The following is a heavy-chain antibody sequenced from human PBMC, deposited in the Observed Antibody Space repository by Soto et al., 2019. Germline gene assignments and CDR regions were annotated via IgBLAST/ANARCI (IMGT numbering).Heavy chain of an antibody. V-gene: IGHV3-23*01. Sequence: SGGSLRLSCAASGFTFSSYAMSWVRQAPGKGLEWVSTNSDSGGSTYYADSVKGRITNSRENSKNTLYLQMNSLRAEDTSVYYCAKTPYCSSTSCAWGSYYYYYMDVWGKGTTVTVSS. J-gene: IGHJ6*03. D-gene: IGHD2-2*01. CDR1: GFTFSSYA. CDR2: NSDSGGST. CDR3: AKTPYCSSTSCAWGSYYYYYMDV.